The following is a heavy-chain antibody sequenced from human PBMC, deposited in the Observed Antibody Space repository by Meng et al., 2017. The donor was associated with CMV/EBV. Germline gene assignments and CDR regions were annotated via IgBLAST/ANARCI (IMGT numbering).Heavy chain of an antibody. V-gene: IGHV3-66*04. CDR1: GFTVSSNY. CDR3: ARRGGANY. J-gene: IGHJ4*02. CDR2: IYSGGST. D-gene: IGHD3-10*01. Sequence: RGGFGGGLAQLGGSLRLSCAASGFTVSSNYMSWVRQAPGKGLEWVSVIYSGGSTYYADSVKGRFTISRDNSKNTLYLQMNSLRAEDTAVYYCARRGGANYWGQGTLVTVSS.